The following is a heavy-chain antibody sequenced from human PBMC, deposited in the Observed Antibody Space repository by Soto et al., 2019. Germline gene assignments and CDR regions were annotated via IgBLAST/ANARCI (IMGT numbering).Heavy chain of an antibody. CDR2: VRYRGTT. J-gene: IGHJ4*02. V-gene: IGHV4-39*01. CDR3: SRHVEGAPSYFDY. CDR1: DDSISTTHHF. Sequence: QLQLQESGPGLVKPSETLSLMCSVSDDSISTTHHFLGWIRQPPGRGLEWIGTVRYRGTTYYNPSLRGRVTISIDPSKRQFSLGLSSVTAADTAVYYCSRHVEGAPSYFDYWGQGTLVTVSS. D-gene: IGHD1-26*01.